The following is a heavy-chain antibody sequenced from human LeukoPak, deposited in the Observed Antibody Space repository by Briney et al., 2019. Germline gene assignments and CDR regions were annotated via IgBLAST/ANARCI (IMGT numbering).Heavy chain of an antibody. CDR3: ARAIRDYYDGSGLDY. CDR1: GGVFTTYA. Sequence: GASVKVSCKASGGVFTTYAISWVRQAPGQGLEWMGSIIPFLGTTNYAQKFQGRVTITADESTSTAYMELSSLRSEDTAVYYCARAIRDYYDGSGLDYWGQGTLVTVSS. V-gene: IGHV1-69*11. CDR2: IIPFLGTT. J-gene: IGHJ4*02. D-gene: IGHD3-22*01.